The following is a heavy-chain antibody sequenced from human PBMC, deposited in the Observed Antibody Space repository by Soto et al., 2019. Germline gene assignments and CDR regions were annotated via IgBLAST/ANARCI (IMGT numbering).Heavy chain of an antibody. CDR2: ISRDGSNK. V-gene: IGHV3-30*04. CDR3: ARSRSGAVADSFDF. J-gene: IGHJ4*02. D-gene: IGHD3-10*01. CDR1: GFTFRSYA. Sequence: PVGSLRLSCAASGFTFRSYAIHWVRQAPGKGLEWVAVISRDGSNKYYVDSVKGRFTISRDNSKDTVYLQMNSRRDEDSAMFYCARSRSGAVADSFDFWGQGTLVTVSS.